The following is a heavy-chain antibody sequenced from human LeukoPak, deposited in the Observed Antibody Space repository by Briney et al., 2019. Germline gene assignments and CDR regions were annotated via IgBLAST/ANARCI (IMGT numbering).Heavy chain of an antibody. D-gene: IGHD5-18*01. CDR1: GFTFSSHG. CDR2: IQYDGSIK. J-gene: IGHJ6*02. Sequence: PGGSLRLSCAASGFTFSSHGMHWVRQAPGKGLEWVTFIQYDGSIKFYVDSVKGRFTISRDNSKNTLYLQMNSLRAEDTAVYYCARDTAMAYYYYYGMDVWGQGPTVTVSS. V-gene: IGHV3-30*02. CDR3: ARDTAMAYYYYYGMDV.